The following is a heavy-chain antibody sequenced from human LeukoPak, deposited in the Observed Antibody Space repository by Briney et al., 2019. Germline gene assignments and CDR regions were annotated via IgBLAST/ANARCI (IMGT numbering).Heavy chain of an antibody. Sequence: HPGGSLRLSYAASGFTFSTYAMSWVRQAPGKGLDWVSVISGSGRSTFYADSVKGRFTISRDNSKNTLYLQMNGLGADDTGVYYCAKRRADGPKDDDYWGQGTVVTVSS. CDR2: ISGSGRST. CDR1: GFTFSTYA. CDR3: AKRRADGPKDDDY. J-gene: IGHJ4*02. V-gene: IGHV3-23*01.